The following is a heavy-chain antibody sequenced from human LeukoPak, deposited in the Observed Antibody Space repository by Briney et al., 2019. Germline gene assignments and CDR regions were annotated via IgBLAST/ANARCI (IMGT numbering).Heavy chain of an antibody. J-gene: IGHJ4*02. CDR1: GGTFSSYT. CDR3: ARAPSDSSANVFDY. D-gene: IGHD3-22*01. CDR2: IIPILGIA. Sequence: SVKVSCKASGGTFSSYTISWVRQAPGQGLEWMGRIIPILGIANYAQKFQGRVTITADKSTSAAYMELSSLRSEDTAVYYCARAPSDSSANVFDYWGQGTLVTVSS. V-gene: IGHV1-69*02.